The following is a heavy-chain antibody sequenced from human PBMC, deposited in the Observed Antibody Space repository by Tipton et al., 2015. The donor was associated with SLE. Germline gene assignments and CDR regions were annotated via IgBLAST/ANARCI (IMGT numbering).Heavy chain of an antibody. CDR2: IYLSGTT. CDR3: ASQNWNYFY. J-gene: IGHJ4*02. V-gene: IGHV4-38-2*01. CDR1: GYSLRSGYY. Sequence: TLSLTCAVSGYSLRSGYYLAWIRQPPGKGLEWLGTIYLSGTTYYNPSLKSRLTISVDRSKNQFSLRLTSVTAADTALYYCASQNWNYFYWSQGTLVTVSS. D-gene: IGHD1-7*01.